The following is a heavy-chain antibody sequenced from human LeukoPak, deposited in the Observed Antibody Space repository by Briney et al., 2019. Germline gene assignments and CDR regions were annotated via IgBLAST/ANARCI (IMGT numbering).Heavy chain of an antibody. V-gene: IGHV1-2*02. CDR2: INPNSGGT. CDR3: ARLAMGGDCFDY. J-gene: IGHJ4*02. D-gene: IGHD2-21*01. Sequence: ASVKVSCKASGYTLTGYYMHWVRQAPGQGLEWMGWINPNSGGTNYAQKFQGRVTMTRDTSISTAYMELSRLRSDGTAVYYCARLAMGGDCFDYWGQGTLVTVAS. CDR1: GYTLTGYY.